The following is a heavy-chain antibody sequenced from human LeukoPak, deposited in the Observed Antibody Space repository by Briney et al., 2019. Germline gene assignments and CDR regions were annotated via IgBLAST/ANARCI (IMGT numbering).Heavy chain of an antibody. V-gene: IGHV3-30*18. D-gene: IGHD3-16*02. CDR3: AKVSGFKITFGGVID. J-gene: IGHJ4*02. CDR2: ISYDGRNK. Sequence: GRSLRLSCVASGFTFSNYGFHWVRQAPGKGLEWVAVISYDGRNKYYAESVKGRFTISRDDSKSTLYLQMNSLRAEDTAVFYCAKVSGFKITFGGVIDWGQGTPVTVSS. CDR1: GFTFSNYG.